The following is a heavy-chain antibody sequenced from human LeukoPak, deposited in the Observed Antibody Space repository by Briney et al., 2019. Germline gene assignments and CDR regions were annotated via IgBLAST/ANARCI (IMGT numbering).Heavy chain of an antibody. CDR1: GYSISSNYY. Sequence: PSETLSLTCTVSGYSISSNYYWAWIRQPPGKGLEWIGNMFHSGTTAYNPSLKSRVTISKDTSKNQFSLNLRFVTAADTAVYYCARATYYYDSSGYYPNMYYFDYWGQGTLVTVSS. J-gene: IGHJ4*02. CDR2: MFHSGTT. D-gene: IGHD3-22*01. CDR3: ARATYYYDSSGYYPNMYYFDY. V-gene: IGHV4-38-2*02.